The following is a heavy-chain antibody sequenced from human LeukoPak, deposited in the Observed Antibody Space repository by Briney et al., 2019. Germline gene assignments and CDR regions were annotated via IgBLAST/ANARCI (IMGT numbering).Heavy chain of an antibody. CDR1: GFTFSSYW. CDR2: IKQDGSEK. D-gene: IGHD6-6*01. V-gene: IGHV3-7*01. Sequence: GGSLRLSCAASGFTFSSYWMSWVRQAPGKGLEWVANIKQDGSEKYYADSVKGRFTISRDNAKNSLYLQMNSLRAEDTAVYYCARVGIAARPDYYYYMDVWGKGTTVTVSS. J-gene: IGHJ6*03. CDR3: ARVGIAARPDYYYYMDV.